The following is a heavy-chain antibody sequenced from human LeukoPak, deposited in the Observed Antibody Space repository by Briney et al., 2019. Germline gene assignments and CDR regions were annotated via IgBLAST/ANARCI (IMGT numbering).Heavy chain of an antibody. CDR2: ISSSSSTI. Sequence: GGSLRLSCAASGFTFSSYAMSWVRQAPGKGLEWVSYISSSSSTIYYADSVKGRFTISRDNAKNSLYLQMNSLRAEDTAVYYCARVLSGSWDWFDPWGQGTLVTVSS. J-gene: IGHJ5*02. D-gene: IGHD3-22*01. CDR3: ARVLSGSWDWFDP. CDR1: GFTFSSYA. V-gene: IGHV3-48*04.